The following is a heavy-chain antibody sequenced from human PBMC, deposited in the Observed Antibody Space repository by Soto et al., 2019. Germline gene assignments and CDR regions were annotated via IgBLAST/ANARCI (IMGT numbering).Heavy chain of an antibody. Sequence: PWGSLRLSCAASGFTFSSYAMHWVRQAPGKGLEWVAVISYDGSNKYYADSVKGRFTISRDNSKNTLYLQMNSLRAEDTAVYYCAGAPRTRIAVAGRGGWFDPWGQGP. V-gene: IGHV3-30-3*01. J-gene: IGHJ5*02. CDR2: ISYDGSNK. D-gene: IGHD6-19*01. CDR1: GFTFSSYA. CDR3: AGAPRTRIAVAGRGGWFDP.